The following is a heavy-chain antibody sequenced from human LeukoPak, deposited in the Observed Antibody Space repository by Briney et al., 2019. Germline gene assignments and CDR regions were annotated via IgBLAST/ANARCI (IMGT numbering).Heavy chain of an antibody. J-gene: IGHJ4*02. V-gene: IGHV4-39*07. D-gene: IGHD5-18*01. CDR1: GGSISSSSYY. Sequence: SETLSLTCTVSGGSISSSSYYWGWIRQPPGKGLERIGSIYYSGSTYYNPSLKSRVTISVDTSKNQFSLKLSSVTAADTAVYYCARDEGGYSYGRPNYWGQGTLVTVSS. CDR3: ARDEGGYSYGRPNY. CDR2: IYYSGST.